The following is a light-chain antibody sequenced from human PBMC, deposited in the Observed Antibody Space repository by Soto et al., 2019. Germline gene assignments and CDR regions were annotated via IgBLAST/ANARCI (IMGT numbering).Light chain of an antibody. CDR1: QSVSSSY. V-gene: IGKV3-20*01. J-gene: IGKJ5*01. CDR3: QQYGSSPLIT. Sequence: EIVLTQSPGTLSLSPGERATLSCRASQSVSSSYLAWYQQKPGQAPRHLIYGASSRATGIPDRFSGSGSGTDFTLTISRLETEDFAVYYCQQYGSSPLITFGQGTRLEIK. CDR2: GAS.